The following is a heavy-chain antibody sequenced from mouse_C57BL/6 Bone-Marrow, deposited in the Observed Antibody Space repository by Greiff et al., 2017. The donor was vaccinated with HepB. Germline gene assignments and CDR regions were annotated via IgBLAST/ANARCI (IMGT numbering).Heavy chain of an antibody. J-gene: IGHJ3*01. V-gene: IGHV6-6*01. CDR2: IRNKANNHAT. Sequence: EVKLLESGGGLVQPGGSMKLSCAASGFTFSDAWMDWVRQSPEKGLEWVAEIRNKANNHATYYAESVKGRFTISRDDSKSSVYLQMNSLRAEDTGIYYCTGTFLPFSNAWFAYWGQGTLVTVSA. CDR3: TGTFLPFSNAWFAY. D-gene: IGHD2-5*01. CDR1: GFTFSDAW.